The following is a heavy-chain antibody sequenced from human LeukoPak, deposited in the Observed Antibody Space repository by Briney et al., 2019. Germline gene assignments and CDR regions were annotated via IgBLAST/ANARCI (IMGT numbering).Heavy chain of an antibody. D-gene: IGHD1-26*01. CDR2: INPSGGST. Sequence: ASVKVSCKASGYTFTSYYMHWVRQAPGQGLEWVGIINPSGGSTSYAQKFQGRVTMTRDTSTSTVYMELSRLRSEDTAVYYCARDAGATTPSPDYWGQGTLVTVSS. V-gene: IGHV1-46*01. J-gene: IGHJ4*02. CDR1: GYTFTSYY. CDR3: ARDAGATTPSPDY.